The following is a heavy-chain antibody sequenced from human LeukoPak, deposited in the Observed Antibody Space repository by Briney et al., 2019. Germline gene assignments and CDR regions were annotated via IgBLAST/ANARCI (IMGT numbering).Heavy chain of an antibody. CDR2: IYYTGST. CDR3: ARKTNDWFDP. V-gene: IGHV4-59*01. J-gene: IGHJ5*02. Sequence: SETLSLTCTVSGVSISSYYWNWIRQSPGKGLEWIGYIYYTGSTNYNPSLRSRVTISVDTSKNQFSLKLSSVNAADTAVYYCARKTNDWFDPWGQGTLVTVSS. CDR1: GVSISSYY. D-gene: IGHD2-8*01.